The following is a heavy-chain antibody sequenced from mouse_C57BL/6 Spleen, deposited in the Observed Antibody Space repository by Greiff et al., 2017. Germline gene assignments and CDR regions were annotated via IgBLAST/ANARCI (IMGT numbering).Heavy chain of an antibody. CDR1: GFTFSSYA. V-gene: IGHV5-4*01. D-gene: IGHD1-1*01. J-gene: IGHJ3*01. Sequence: EVNVVESGGGLVKPGGSLKLSCAASGFTFSSYAMSWVRQTPEKRLEWVATISDGGSYTYYPDNVKGRFTISRDNAKNNLYLQMSHLKSEDTAMYYCARELTTVVDGAYWGQGTLVTVSA. CDR2: ISDGGSYT. CDR3: ARELTTVVDGAY.